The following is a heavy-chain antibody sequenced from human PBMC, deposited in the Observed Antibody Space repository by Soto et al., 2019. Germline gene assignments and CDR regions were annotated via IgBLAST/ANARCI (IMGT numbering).Heavy chain of an antibody. D-gene: IGHD2-21*01. V-gene: IGHV4-39*01. CDR1: RASITGGRVY. CDR3: ARRRIVPPSHFDC. CDR2: ISHPGAT. Sequence: SETLSLPCTMSRASITGGRVYWPGLPHPTGKGMEWIGHISHPGATYQNTTLESRLRVSVGKSKSQYSLNLSSVTATDTAVYFCARRRIVPPSHFDCCGQRTQVTVPS. J-gene: IGHJ4*02.